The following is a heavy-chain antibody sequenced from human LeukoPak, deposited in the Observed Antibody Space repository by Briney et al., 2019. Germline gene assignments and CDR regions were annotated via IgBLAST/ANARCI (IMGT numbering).Heavy chain of an antibody. D-gene: IGHD4-17*01. CDR3: TRDLTTVTGFGYYGMDV. CDR2: IRSKAYGGTT. CDR1: GFTFGDYA. J-gene: IGHJ6*02. Sequence: PGRSLRLSCTASGFTFGDYAMSWVRQAPGKGLEWVGFIRSKAYGGTTEYAASVKGRFTISRDDSKSIAYLQMNSLKTEDTAVYYCTRDLTTVTGFGYYGMDVWGQGTTDILSS. V-gene: IGHV3-49*04.